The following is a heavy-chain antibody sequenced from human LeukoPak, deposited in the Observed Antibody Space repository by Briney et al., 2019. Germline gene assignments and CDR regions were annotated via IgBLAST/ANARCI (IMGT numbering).Heavy chain of an antibody. J-gene: IGHJ6*03. Sequence: ASVKVSCKASGYTFTGYYMHWVRQAPGQGLEWMGWINPNSGGTNYAQKFQGRVTMTRDTSISTAYMELSRLRSDDTAVYYCARGPIYGDYYYYYMDVWGKGTTDTVSS. CDR1: GYTFTGYY. CDR2: INPNSGGT. D-gene: IGHD4-17*01. V-gene: IGHV1-2*02. CDR3: ARGPIYGDYYYYYMDV.